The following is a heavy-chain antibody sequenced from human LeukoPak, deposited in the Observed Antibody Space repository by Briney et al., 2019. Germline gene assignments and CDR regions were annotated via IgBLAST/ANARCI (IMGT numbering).Heavy chain of an antibody. J-gene: IGHJ6*03. CDR1: GFTFSSYW. D-gene: IGHD3-16*02. CDR2: IKQDGSEK. Sequence: PGGSLRLSCAASGFTFSSYWMSWVRQAPGKGLEWVANIKQDGSEKYYVDSVKGRFTISRDNAKNSLYLQMNSLRAEDTAVYYCARGGYDYVWGSYRSPTYYYYMDVWGKGTTVTISS. CDR3: ARGGYDYVWGSYRSPTYYYYMDV. V-gene: IGHV3-7*01.